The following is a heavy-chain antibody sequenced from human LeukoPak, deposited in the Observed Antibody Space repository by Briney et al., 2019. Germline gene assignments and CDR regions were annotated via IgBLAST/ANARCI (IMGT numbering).Heavy chain of an antibody. CDR3: ARGRGTIFGVVIRVAFDI. Sequence: SETLSLTCTVSGGSVSSGSYYWSWIRQPPGKGLEWIGYIYYSGSTNYNPSLKSRVTISVDTSKNQFSLKLSSVTAADTAVYYCARGRGTIFGVVIRVAFDIWGQGTMVTVSS. V-gene: IGHV4-61*01. J-gene: IGHJ3*02. CDR2: IYYSGST. CDR1: GGSVSSGSYY. D-gene: IGHD3-3*01.